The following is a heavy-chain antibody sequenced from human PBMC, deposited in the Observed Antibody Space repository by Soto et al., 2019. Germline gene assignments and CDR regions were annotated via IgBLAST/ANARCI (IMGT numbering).Heavy chain of an antibody. Sequence: QPGGSLRLSCVASGFTFGSRAMSWVRQAPGEGLEWVSTITDTGGDTKYADSVRGRFTISRDNSKNTLYLQMSSLRAEDSAVYYCARDASGPFDYWGQGSLVTVSS. V-gene: IGHV3-23*01. CDR1: GFTFGSRA. CDR2: ITDTGGDT. J-gene: IGHJ4*02. CDR3: ARDASGPFDY. D-gene: IGHD2-8*02.